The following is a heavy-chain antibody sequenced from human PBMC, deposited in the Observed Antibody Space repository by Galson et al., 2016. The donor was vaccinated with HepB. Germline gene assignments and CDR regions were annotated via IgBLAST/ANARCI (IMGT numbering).Heavy chain of an antibody. V-gene: IGHV3-23*01. CDR2: ISGSGGAT. D-gene: IGHD3-16*01. CDR3: AKGLYKNVSFFLALDN. J-gene: IGHJ4*02. CDR1: GFTFSGYA. Sequence: SLRLSCAPSGFTFSGYAMTWVRQAPGKALEWVSGISGSGGATYHADSVKGRFTISRDNSQNTLYLQMDSLTVDDTAVYYCAKGLYKNVSFFLALDNWGQGTLVTVSS.